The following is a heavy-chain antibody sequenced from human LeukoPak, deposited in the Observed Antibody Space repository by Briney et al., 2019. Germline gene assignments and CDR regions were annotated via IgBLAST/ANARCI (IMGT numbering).Heavy chain of an antibody. Sequence: GGSLRLSCAASGFTFRSYSMNWVRQAPGKGLEWVSYISSSSSTISYADSVKGRFTVSRDNGKNSLYLQMNSLRAEDTAVYYCARDDGDYSDSGTYYRDAYWGQGTLVTVSS. V-gene: IGHV3-48*01. D-gene: IGHD3-10*01. CDR2: ISSSSSTI. J-gene: IGHJ4*02. CDR3: ARDDGDYSDSGTYYRDAY. CDR1: GFTFRSYS.